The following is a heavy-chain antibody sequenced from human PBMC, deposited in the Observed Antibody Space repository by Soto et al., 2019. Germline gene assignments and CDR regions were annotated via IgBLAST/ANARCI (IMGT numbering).Heavy chain of an antibody. CDR3: ARDDGSGAYGMDV. CDR1: GFIVSNKY. V-gene: IGHV3-53*04. J-gene: IGHJ6*02. Sequence: EVQLVESGGGLVQPGGSLRLSCAASGFIVSNKYMSWVRQAPGKGLQWVSVIYSGDKTYYAESVKGRFTISRHNSKNTLYLQMRSLRPEDTAVYYCARDDGSGAYGMDVWGQGTTVTVSS. D-gene: IGHD3-10*01. CDR2: IYSGDKT.